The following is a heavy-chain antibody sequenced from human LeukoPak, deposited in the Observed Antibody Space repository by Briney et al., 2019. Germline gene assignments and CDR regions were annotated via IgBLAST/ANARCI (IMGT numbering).Heavy chain of an antibody. Sequence: SETLSLTCTVSGDSINSYYWSWIRQPPGKGLEWIGFIHHSGSTNYNSSLKSRVTISVDMSKNQYSLKVPSVTAADTAVYYCARVWGHCSSSSCYGASWFDPWGQGTLVTVSS. CDR1: GDSINSYY. D-gene: IGHD2-2*01. CDR3: ARVWGHCSSSSCYGASWFDP. V-gene: IGHV4-59*01. J-gene: IGHJ5*02. CDR2: IHHSGST.